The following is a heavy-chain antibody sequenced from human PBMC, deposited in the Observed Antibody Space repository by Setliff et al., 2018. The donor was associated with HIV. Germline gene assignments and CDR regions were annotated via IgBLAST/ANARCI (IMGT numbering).Heavy chain of an antibody. CDR3: ARGDGTKYYYYYYMDV. D-gene: IGHD1-7*01. CDR2: IYYSGST. J-gene: IGHJ6*03. CDR1: GGSIGGYY. V-gene: IGHV4-59*01. Sequence: SETLSLTCTVSGGSIGGYYWSWIRQPPGTGLEWIGYIYYSGSTNYNPSLKSRVTISVDTSKNQFSLKLSSVTAADTAVYYCARGDGTKYYYYYYMDVWGKGTTVTVSS.